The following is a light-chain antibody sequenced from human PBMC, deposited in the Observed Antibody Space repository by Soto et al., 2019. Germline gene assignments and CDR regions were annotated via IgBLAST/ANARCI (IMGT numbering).Light chain of an antibody. V-gene: IGLV7-46*01. CDR3: LLSHSGSRV. J-gene: IGLJ3*02. Sequence: QAVVTQEPSLTVSPGGTVTLTCGSSTGTVTSGHYPYWFQQKPGQAPRTLIYDTSNTFSWTPARFSGSLLGGKAALTLSGAQPEDEAEYLCLLSHSGSRVFGGGTQLHVL. CDR2: DTS. CDR1: TGTVTSGHY.